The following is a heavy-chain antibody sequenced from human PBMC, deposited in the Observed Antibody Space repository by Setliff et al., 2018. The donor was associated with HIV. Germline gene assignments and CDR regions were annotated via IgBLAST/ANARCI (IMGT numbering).Heavy chain of an antibody. D-gene: IGHD7-27*01. V-gene: IGHV4-39*01. CDR3: ARPSLGIGGGALFDY. J-gene: IGHJ4*02. CDR2: IHFSGST. CDR1: GASVNTNNYY. Sequence: PSETLSLTCTVSGASVNTNNYYWGWIRQPPGKGLEWIGNIHFSGSTYYSPSLRSRVTIYVGTSKRQFFPSLSSVTAADTAVYFCARPSLGIGGGALFDYWGQGILVTVSS.